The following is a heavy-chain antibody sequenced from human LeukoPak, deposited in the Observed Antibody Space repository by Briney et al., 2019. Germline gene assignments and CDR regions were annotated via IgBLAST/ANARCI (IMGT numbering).Heavy chain of an antibody. D-gene: IGHD3-9*01. J-gene: IGHJ4*02. CDR1: GFTFSSYV. CDR3: ARGGPYYDILTGYYRY. Sequence: GGSLRLSCAAPGFTFSSYVMHWGRQAPGKGLEYVSAISSNGGSRYYANSVKGRFTISRDNSKNTLYLQMGSLRAEDMAVYYCARGGPYYDILTGYYRYWGQGTLVTVSS. CDR2: ISSNGGSR. V-gene: IGHV3-64*01.